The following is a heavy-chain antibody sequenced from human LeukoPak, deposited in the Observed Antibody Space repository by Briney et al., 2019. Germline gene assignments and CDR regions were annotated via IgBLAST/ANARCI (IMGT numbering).Heavy chain of an antibody. CDR3: TTDKDFWGGYQDF. CDR1: GFTFTNAW. CDR2: IKSKADGGTT. Sequence: GGSLRLSCVASGFTFTNAWMTWVRQAPGKGLEWVGRIKSKADGGTTDYVASVKGRFIVSRNDSKDTMYLQMNSLKIEDTGVYYCTTDKDFWGGYQDFWGQGILVSVSS. J-gene: IGHJ4*02. V-gene: IGHV3-15*01. D-gene: IGHD3-3*01.